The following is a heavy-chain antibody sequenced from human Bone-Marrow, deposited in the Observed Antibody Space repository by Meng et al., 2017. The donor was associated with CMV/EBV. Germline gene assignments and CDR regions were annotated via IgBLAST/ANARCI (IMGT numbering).Heavy chain of an antibody. D-gene: IGHD2-15*01. J-gene: IGHJ4*02. V-gene: IGHV3-48*04. Sequence: GGSLRLSCAASGFSFKTFWMNWVRQAPGKGLEWVSYISSSSSTIYYADSVKGRFTISRDNAKNSLYLQMNSLRAEDTAVYYCARLGWSSFDYWGQGTLVTVSS. CDR3: ARLGWSSFDY. CDR2: ISSSSSTI. CDR1: GFSFKTFW.